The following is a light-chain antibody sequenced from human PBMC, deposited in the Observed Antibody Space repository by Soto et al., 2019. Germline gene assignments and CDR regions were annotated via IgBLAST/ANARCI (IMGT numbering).Light chain of an antibody. J-gene: IGKJ1*01. CDR3: QQYNNWPWT. CDR1: PSISDT. V-gene: IGKV3-15*01. Sequence: EIVMTXXXXPRSGSPGAPAHPSCSASPSISDTVAWDPQKPGQTPRLLSHGASTRATGFPARFSGSGSGTDFTLTISSLQSEDFAVYYCQQYNNWPWTFGQGTKVDIK. CDR2: GAS.